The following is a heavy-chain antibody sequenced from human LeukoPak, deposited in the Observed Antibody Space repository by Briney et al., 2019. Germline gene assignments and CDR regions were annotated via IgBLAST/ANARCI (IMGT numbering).Heavy chain of an antibody. CDR2: ISSSSSTI. CDR3: ARDRGLPNTALDY. V-gene: IGHV3-48*01. CDR1: GFTFSSYS. D-gene: IGHD5-12*01. Sequence: GGSLRLSCAASGFTFSSYSMNWVRQAPGKGLEWVSYISSSSSTIYYADSVKGRFTISRDNAKNSLYLQMNSLRAEDTAVYYCARDRGLPNTALDYWGQGTLVTVSS. J-gene: IGHJ4*02.